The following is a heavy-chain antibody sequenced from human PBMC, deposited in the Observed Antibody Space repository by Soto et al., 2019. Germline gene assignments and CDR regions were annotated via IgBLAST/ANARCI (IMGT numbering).Heavy chain of an antibody. J-gene: IGHJ4*02. CDR3: AKDHRDFWTGYLLFDY. D-gene: IGHD3-3*01. Sequence: GSLRLSCLSSGLPFSTYARNWVGQTPGKGLEWVSTITASGGSTFYADSVRGRFTISRDNSKSTLYLEMNSLGAEDTAVYYCAKDHRDFWTGYLLFDYWGQGTMVTVSS. CDR1: GLPFSTYA. V-gene: IGHV3-23*01. CDR2: ITASGGST.